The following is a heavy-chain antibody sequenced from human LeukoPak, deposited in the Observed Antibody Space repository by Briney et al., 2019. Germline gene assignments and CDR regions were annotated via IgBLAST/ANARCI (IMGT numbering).Heavy chain of an antibody. V-gene: IGHV5-51*01. D-gene: IGHD3-16*01. CDR1: GYSFTSYW. CDR3: ARVTFGGVILDYYGMDV. J-gene: IGHJ6*02. CDR2: IYPGDSDT. Sequence: GESLKISCKGSGYSFTSYWIGWVRQMPGKGLEWMGIIYPGDSDTRYSPSFQGQVTISADKSISTAYLQWSSLKASDTAMYYCARVTFGGVILDYYGMDVWGQGTTVTVSS.